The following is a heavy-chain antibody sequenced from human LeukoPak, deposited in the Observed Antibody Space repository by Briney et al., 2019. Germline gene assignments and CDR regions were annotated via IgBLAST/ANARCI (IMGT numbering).Heavy chain of an antibody. CDR1: GFAFSSFG. CDR2: MSYDGSNK. V-gene: IGHV3-30*18. Sequence: GGSLRLSCAASGFAFSSFGMHWVRQAPGKGLEWVAVMSYDGSNKYYVDSVKGRFTVSRDNSKNTLYLQMNSLRAEDTAVYYCAKDIYYDSSGYRGYFDYWGQGTLVTVSS. D-gene: IGHD3-22*01. J-gene: IGHJ4*02. CDR3: AKDIYYDSSGYRGYFDY.